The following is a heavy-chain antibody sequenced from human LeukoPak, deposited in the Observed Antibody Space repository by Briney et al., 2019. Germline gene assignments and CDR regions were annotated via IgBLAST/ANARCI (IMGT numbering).Heavy chain of an antibody. V-gene: IGHV3-30*02. CDR2: IRYDGSNK. J-gene: IGHJ4*02. Sequence: PGGSLKLSCAASGFTFSSYGMHWVRQAPGKGLEWVAFIRYDGSNKYYADSVKGRFTISRDNSKNTLYLQMNSLRAEDTAVYYCAKDRLGYCSGGSCYSVDYWGQGTLVTVSS. CDR1: GFTFSSYG. CDR3: AKDRLGYCSGGSCYSVDY. D-gene: IGHD2-15*01.